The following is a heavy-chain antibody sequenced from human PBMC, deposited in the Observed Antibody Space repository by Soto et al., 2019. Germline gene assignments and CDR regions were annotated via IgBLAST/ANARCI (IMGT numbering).Heavy chain of an antibody. Sequence: EERLVESGGDLAQSGGSLRLSCAATGFMFGTYRMSWVRQAPGKGLEWVANIKHDGNEKYYADSVKGRFTVSRDNVKNFLHLQMSSLRGDDTGVYFCVRATLSWGHYYFRGLDVWGQGTTVTV. CDR3: VRATLSWGHYYFRGLDV. D-gene: IGHD3-22*01. V-gene: IGHV3-7*01. CDR2: IKHDGNEK. CDR1: GFMFGTYR. J-gene: IGHJ6*02.